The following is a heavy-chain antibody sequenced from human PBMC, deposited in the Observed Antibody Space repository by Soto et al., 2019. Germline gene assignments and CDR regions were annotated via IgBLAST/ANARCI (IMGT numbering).Heavy chain of an antibody. CDR3: VRVGRLGGY. CDR2: IKDDGSEK. J-gene: IGHJ4*02. CDR1: GFTFSNYW. Sequence: EVQLVESGGGLVQPGGYLRLSFAASGFTFSNYWMSWVRQAPGKGLEWVANIKDDGSEKYYVDSVKGRFTITRDNAKNSLYLQMNSLRAEDTAVYYCVRVGRLGGYWGQGTLVTVSS. V-gene: IGHV3-7*03. D-gene: IGHD3-16*01.